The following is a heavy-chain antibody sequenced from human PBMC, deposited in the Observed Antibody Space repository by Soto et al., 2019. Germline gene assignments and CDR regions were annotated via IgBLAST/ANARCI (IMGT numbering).Heavy chain of an antibody. D-gene: IGHD3-10*01. CDR1: GYTFTSYG. V-gene: IGHV1-18*01. J-gene: IGHJ5*02. Sequence: ASVKVSCKASGYTFTSYGISWVRQAPGQGLEWMGWISAHNGNTIYAQKLQGRVTMTTDTSTSTAYMELRSLRSDDTAVYYCARGVGSGSYYNQYNWFDPWGQGTLVTAPQ. CDR2: ISAHNGNT. CDR3: ARGVGSGSYYNQYNWFDP.